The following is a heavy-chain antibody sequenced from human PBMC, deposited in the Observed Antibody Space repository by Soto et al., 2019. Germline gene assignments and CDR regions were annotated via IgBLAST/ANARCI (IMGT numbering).Heavy chain of an antibody. CDR3: ATVHRLGSGSYYDPLYWFDP. Sequence: QVQLVQSGAEVKKPGSSVKVSCKASGGTFSRQAISWVRQAPGQGLEWMGGIIPFFGTANYAQKFQGRVMLTAEESTSTAHMEVSSVRSEDTAVYYCATVHRLGSGSYYDPLYWFDPWGQGTLVTVSS. CDR1: GGTFSRQA. V-gene: IGHV1-69*01. D-gene: IGHD3-10*01. J-gene: IGHJ5*02. CDR2: IIPFFGTA.